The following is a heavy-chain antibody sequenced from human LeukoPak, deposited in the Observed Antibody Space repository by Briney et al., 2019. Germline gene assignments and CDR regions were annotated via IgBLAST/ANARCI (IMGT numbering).Heavy chain of an antibody. CDR3: ARQIPYSGYYYFSGMDV. D-gene: IGHD2-2*02. Sequence: ASETLSLTCTVSGYSISSGYYWGWIRQPPGEGLEWVGSIYFSGSTYYNPSLKSRVTISLDTSKSQFSLKLSSVTAADTAVYYCARQIPYSGYYYFSGMDVWGQGTTVTVSS. V-gene: IGHV4-38-2*02. CDR2: IYFSGST. CDR1: GYSISSGYY. J-gene: IGHJ6*02.